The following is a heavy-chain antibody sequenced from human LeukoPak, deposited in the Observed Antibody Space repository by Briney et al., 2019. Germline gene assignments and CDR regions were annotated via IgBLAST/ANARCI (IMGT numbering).Heavy chain of an antibody. CDR3: VKGYRHYFDD. D-gene: IGHD5-12*01. V-gene: IGHV3-23*01. J-gene: IGHJ4*02. CDR2: ISGSGNNT. Sequence: PGGSLILSCATSRFTSSIYATRAVSQAPGKGLEWVSTISGSGNNTYYADSVKGRFTISRNNSKNTLYLQVSSLSAEDTALCWCVKGYRHYFDDWGQGTLVTVSS. CDR1: RFTSSIYA.